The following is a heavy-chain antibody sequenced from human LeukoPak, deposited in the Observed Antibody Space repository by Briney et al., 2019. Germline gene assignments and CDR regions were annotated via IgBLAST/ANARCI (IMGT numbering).Heavy chain of an antibody. CDR1: GGSFSGYS. V-gene: IGHV4-34*01. CDR3: ARQGGRGAWFDP. CDR2: INHSGST. D-gene: IGHD3-10*01. J-gene: IGHJ5*02. Sequence: SETLSLTCAVYGGSFSGYSWSWIRQPPGKGLEWIGEINHSGSTNYNPSLKSRVTISVDTSKNQFSLKLSSVTAADTAVYYCARQGGRGAWFDPWGQGTLVTVSS.